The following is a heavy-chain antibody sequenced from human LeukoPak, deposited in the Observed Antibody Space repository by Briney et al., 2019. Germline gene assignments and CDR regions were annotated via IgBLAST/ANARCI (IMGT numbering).Heavy chain of an antibody. CDR2: INHSGST. CDR3: ARGLRYFDWSTIDY. Sequence: SETLSLTCAVYGGSFSGYYWSWIRQPPGKGLEWIGEINHSGSTNYNPSLKSRVTISVDTSKNQFSLKLSSVTAADTAVYYCARGLRYFDWSTIDYWGQGTLVTVSS. D-gene: IGHD3-9*01. J-gene: IGHJ4*02. CDR1: GGSFSGYY. V-gene: IGHV4-34*01.